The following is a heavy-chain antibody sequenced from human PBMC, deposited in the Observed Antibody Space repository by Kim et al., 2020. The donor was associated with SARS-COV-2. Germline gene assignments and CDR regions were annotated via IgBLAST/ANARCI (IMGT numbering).Heavy chain of an antibody. Sequence: GGSLRLSCAASGFTFSSYAMSWVRQAPGKGLEWVSAISGSGGSTYYADSVKGRFTISRDNSKNTLYLQMNSLRAEDTAVYYCAEDVWGSYVVDYWGQGTLVTVSS. V-gene: IGHV3-23*01. CDR1: GFTFSSYA. CDR3: AEDVWGSYVVDY. J-gene: IGHJ4*02. CDR2: ISGSGGST. D-gene: IGHD3-16*01.